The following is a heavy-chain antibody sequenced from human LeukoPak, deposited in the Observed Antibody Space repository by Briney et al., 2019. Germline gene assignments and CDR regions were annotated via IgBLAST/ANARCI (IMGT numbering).Heavy chain of an antibody. CDR2: ISGSSSTI. CDR1: GFTFSSYS. D-gene: IGHD6-19*01. CDR3: AGGSQWLVF. J-gene: IGHJ4*02. V-gene: IGHV3-48*01. Sequence: GGSLRLSCAASGFTFSSYSMNWVRQAPGKGLEWGSYISGSSSTIYYADSVKGRFTISRDNGKNTLYLQMNSLRAEDTAVYYCAGGSQWLVFWGQGTLVTVSS.